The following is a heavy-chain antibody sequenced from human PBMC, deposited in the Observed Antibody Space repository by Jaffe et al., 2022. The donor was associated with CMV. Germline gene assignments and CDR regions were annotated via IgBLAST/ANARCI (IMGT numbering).Heavy chain of an antibody. CDR3: VRHSDYYGSGTTH. CDR2: IYSSGST. D-gene: IGHD3-10*01. CDR1: GGSISTAGDY. V-gene: IGHV4-39*01. Sequence: QLQLQESGPGLVKPSETLSLTCSVSGGSISTAGDYWGWIRQPPGKGLEWIASIYSSGSTYYNPSLKSRVTLFVDTSQNQVSLRLNSVTAADTAVYYCVRHSDYYGSGTTHWGRGTLVTVSS. J-gene: IGHJ4*02.